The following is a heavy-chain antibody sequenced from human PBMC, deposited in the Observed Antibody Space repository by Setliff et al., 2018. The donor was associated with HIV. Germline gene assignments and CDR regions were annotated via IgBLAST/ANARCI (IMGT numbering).Heavy chain of an antibody. CDR3: TRESGGKIDY. D-gene: IGHD2-15*01. CDR1: GFTFGVYA. Sequence: GSLRLSCTTSGFTFGVYAMTWVRQAPGKGLEWVGFIRHKAYGGTAEYDASVKGRFTISRDDSKSITYLQMNGLQTEDTAIYYCTRESGGKIDYWGQGTLVTVPQ. J-gene: IGHJ4*02. V-gene: IGHV3-49*04. CDR2: IRHKAYGGTA.